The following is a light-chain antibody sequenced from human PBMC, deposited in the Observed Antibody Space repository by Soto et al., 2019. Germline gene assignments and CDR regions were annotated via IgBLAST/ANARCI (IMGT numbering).Light chain of an antibody. V-gene: IGLV2-14*03. Sequence: QSALTQPASVSGSPGQSITISCTGTSSDVGGYNYVSWYQQHPDKAPKLMIYDVSNRPSGVSNRFSGSKSGNTASLTISGLQAEDEADYYSSSYTSSSTHVVFGGGTKLTVL. J-gene: IGLJ2*01. CDR3: SSYTSSSTHVV. CDR1: SSDVGGYNY. CDR2: DVS.